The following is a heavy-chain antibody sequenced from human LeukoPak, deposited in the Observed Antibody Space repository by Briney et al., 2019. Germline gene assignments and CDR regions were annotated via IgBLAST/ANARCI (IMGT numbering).Heavy chain of an antibody. CDR1: GFTFSSYW. CDR2: IKQDGSEK. V-gene: IGHV3-7*01. D-gene: IGHD3-22*01. Sequence: GRSLRLSCAASGFTFSSYWMSWVRQAPGKGLEWVANIKQDGSEKYYVDSVKGRFTISRDNAKNSLYLQMNSLRAEDTAVYYCARGPYYYDSSGYYWSFDYWGQGTLVTVSS. CDR3: ARGPYYYDSSGYYWSFDY. J-gene: IGHJ4*02.